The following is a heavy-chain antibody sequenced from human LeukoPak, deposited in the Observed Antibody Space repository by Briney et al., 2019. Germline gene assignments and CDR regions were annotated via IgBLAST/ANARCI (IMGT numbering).Heavy chain of an antibody. D-gene: IGHD3-10*01. V-gene: IGHV3-23*01. Sequence: GGSLRLSCAASGFSFSSYTMTWVRQAPGKGLEWVSTISGGGLSTYYADSVKGRFTISRDNSKNTLFLQMNSLRAEDTAVYYCARDEISGMLDYWGQGTLVTVSS. CDR3: ARDEISGMLDY. CDR2: ISGGGLST. CDR1: GFSFSSYT. J-gene: IGHJ4*02.